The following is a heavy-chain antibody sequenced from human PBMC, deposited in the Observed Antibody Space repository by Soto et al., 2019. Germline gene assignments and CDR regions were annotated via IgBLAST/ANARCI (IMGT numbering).Heavy chain of an antibody. D-gene: IGHD3-3*01. CDR3: ARDPWRRHDPAAFDI. J-gene: IGHJ3*02. V-gene: IGHV4-31*03. Sequence: SETLSLTGTVSGGSISSGGYSWSWIPQHTGKGREWIGYIYYSRSTYYNPSLKSRVTISVDTSKNQCALKLSSVTAADTAVYYCARDPWRRHDPAAFDIWGQGTMVTV. CDR1: GGSISSGGYS. CDR2: IYYSRST.